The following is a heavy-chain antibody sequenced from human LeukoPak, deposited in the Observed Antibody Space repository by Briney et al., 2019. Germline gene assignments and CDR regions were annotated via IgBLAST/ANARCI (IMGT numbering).Heavy chain of an antibody. CDR1: GFTFSSYA. D-gene: IGHD6-6*01. CDR3: ARERTEQLVEGGLDY. J-gene: IGHJ4*02. Sequence: PGGSLRLSCAASGFTFSSYAMHWVRQAPGKGLEWVAVISYDGSNKYYADSVKGRFTISRDNSKNTLYLQMNSLRAEDTAVYYCARERTEQLVEGGLDYWGQGTLVTVSS. CDR2: ISYDGSNK. V-gene: IGHV3-30-3*01.